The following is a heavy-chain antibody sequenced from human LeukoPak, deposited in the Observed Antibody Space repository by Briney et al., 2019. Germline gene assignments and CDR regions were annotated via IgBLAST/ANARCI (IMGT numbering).Heavy chain of an antibody. V-gene: IGHV4-39*01. Sequence: PSETLSLTCTVSGGSISSSSYYWGWIRQPPGNGLEWIGTIYYSGHTYYNPSLKSRVTISVDTSKNQFSLKLSSVTAADTAVYYCARHRRDHDFWSGPNPTHYYYYMDVWGKGTTVTVSS. CDR2: IYYSGHT. J-gene: IGHJ6*03. D-gene: IGHD3-3*01. CDR1: GGSISSSSYY. CDR3: ARHRRDHDFWSGPNPTHYYYYMDV.